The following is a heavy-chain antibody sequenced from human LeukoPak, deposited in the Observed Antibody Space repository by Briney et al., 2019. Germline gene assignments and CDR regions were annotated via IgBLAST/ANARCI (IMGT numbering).Heavy chain of an antibody. CDR3: ATQGGTWFDP. V-gene: IGHV5-51*01. J-gene: IGHJ5*02. CDR2: IYPGYSDT. D-gene: IGHD3-16*01. CDR1: GSSSTNYW. Sequence: GASLKTSCKASGSSSTNYWIGWVRQMPEKGLGWMGIIYPGYSDTRYSPSFQGQVTISADKSITTPYLQWSSLRASDTAMYYCATQGGTWFDPWGQGTLVTVSS.